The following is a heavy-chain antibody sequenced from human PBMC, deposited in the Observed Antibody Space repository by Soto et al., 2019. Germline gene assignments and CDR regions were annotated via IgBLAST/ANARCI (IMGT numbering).Heavy chain of an antibody. Sequence: ASVKVSCKASGYTFTSYDINWVRQATGQGLECMGWMNPNSGNTGYAQKFQGRVTMTRNTSISTAYMELSSLRSEDTAVYYCARGGDVLLWFGELSFFDYWGQGTLVTVSS. CDR1: GYTFTSYD. V-gene: IGHV1-8*01. CDR2: MNPNSGNT. D-gene: IGHD3-10*01. CDR3: ARGGDVLLWFGELSFFDY. J-gene: IGHJ4*02.